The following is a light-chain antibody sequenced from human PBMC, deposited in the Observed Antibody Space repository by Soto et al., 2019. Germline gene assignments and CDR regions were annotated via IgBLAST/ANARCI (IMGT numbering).Light chain of an antibody. V-gene: IGLV2-14*01. CDR2: DVN. CDR3: SSYRRSSTVV. Sequence: QSALTQPAPVSGSPGQSITISCTGSSSDVGGYNYVSWYQQHPGKAPKLMIYDVNNRPSGISNRFSGSKSGNTASLTISGLQAEDEADYYCSSYRRSSTVVFGGGTKLTVL. CDR1: SSDVGGYNY. J-gene: IGLJ2*01.